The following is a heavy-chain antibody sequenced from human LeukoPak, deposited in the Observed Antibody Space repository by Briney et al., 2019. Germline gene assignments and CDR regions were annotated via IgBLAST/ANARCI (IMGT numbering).Heavy chain of an antibody. CDR1: GFTFSSYW. CDR2: IKADGSEK. D-gene: IGHD1-26*01. V-gene: IGHV3-7*01. CDR3: SRDGGSKEDY. Sequence: PGGSLRLSCAASGFTFSSYWMSWVRQAPGKGLEWVANIKADGSEKFYVDSLKGRFTISRDNAKNSLYLQMNSLRAEDTAVYYCSRDGGSKEDYWGQGTLVTVSS. J-gene: IGHJ4*02.